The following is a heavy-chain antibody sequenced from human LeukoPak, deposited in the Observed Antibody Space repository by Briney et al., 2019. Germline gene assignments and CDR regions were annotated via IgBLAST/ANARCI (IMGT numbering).Heavy chain of an antibody. V-gene: IGHV5-51*01. CDR3: ARVAWGNLDL. CDR2: IRPGDSRT. CDR1: GYTITGNY. Sequence: SLQIPCWGSGYTITGNYIVWVRQLPGEGLEWMGIIRPGDSRTIYSASFEGEVTIFANTSVNTVYLQWIGLQGSDTATYYWARVAWGNLDLWGQGTLVTVSS. D-gene: IGHD7-27*01. J-gene: IGHJ4*02.